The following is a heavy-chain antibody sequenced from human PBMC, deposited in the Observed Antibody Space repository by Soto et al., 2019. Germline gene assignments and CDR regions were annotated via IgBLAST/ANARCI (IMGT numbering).Heavy chain of an antibody. Sequence: GGSLRLSCAASVFSFSNYWVHWVRQAPGKGLVWVSRIKSDGSTTNYADSVKGRFTISRDNAKNTVYLQMNSLGVEDTAVYYCATTAGAWWFDPWGHGALVTVSS. J-gene: IGHJ5*02. CDR2: IKSDGSTT. CDR1: VFSFSNYW. CDR3: ATTAGAWWFDP. V-gene: IGHV3-74*01. D-gene: IGHD6-19*01.